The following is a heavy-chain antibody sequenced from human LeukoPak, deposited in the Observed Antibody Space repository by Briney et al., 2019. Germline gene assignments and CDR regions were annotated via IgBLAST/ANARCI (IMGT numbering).Heavy chain of an antibody. J-gene: IGHJ3*02. D-gene: IGHD6-19*01. CDR1: GYSISIGYF. CDR3: ARLLRLAGLYAFDI. V-gene: IGHV4-38-2*02. Sequence: SETLSLTCSVSGYSISIGYFWGWIRQPPGRGLEWIVNIYHSGSTSYNPSLKSRVTISMDTSKNQFSLKLSSVTAADTAVYYCARLLRLAGLYAFDIWGQGTMVTVSS. CDR2: IYHSGST.